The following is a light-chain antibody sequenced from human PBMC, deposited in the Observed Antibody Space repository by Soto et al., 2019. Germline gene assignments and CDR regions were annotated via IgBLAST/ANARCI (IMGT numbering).Light chain of an antibody. CDR3: QQTFSPPYT. J-gene: IGKJ2*01. Sequence: DIQMTQSLSSLSASVGDRVTITCRASQSISNSLSWYQQKPGKAPNFLIYVASTLQSGVPSRFMXSXXGTDFTLPISSLQPEDVATYYCQQTFSPPYTFGQGTKVEIK. V-gene: IGKV1-39*01. CDR2: VAS. CDR1: QSISNS.